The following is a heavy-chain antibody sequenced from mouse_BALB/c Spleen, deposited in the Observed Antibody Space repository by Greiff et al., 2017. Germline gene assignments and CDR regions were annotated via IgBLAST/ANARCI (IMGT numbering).Heavy chain of an antibody. V-gene: IGHV5-6-2*01. J-gene: IGHJ1*01. Sequence: EVKLVESGGGLVKLGGSLKLSCAASGFTFSSYYMSWVRQTPEKRLELVAAINSNGGSTYYPDTVKGRFTISRDNAKNTLYLQISSLKSEDTALYYCARQELLPWYFDVWGAGTTVTVSS. D-gene: IGHD1-1*01. CDR2: INSNGGST. CDR1: GFTFSSYY. CDR3: ARQELLPWYFDV.